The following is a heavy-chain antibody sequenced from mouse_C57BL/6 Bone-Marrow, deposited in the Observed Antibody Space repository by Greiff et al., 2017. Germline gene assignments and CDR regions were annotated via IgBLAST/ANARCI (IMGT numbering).Heavy chain of an antibody. CDR1: GYTFTDYY. V-gene: IGHV1-26*01. J-gene: IGHJ2*01. CDR3: ARRGNYGTYYFDY. D-gene: IGHD1-1*01. Sequence: VQLQQSGPELVKPGASVKISCKASGYTFTDYYMNWVKQSHGKSLEWIGDINPNNGGTSYNQKFKGKATLTVDQSSSTAYLDIRSLSSEDSAVYYCARRGNYGTYYFDYWGQGTTLTVSS. CDR2: INPNNGGT.